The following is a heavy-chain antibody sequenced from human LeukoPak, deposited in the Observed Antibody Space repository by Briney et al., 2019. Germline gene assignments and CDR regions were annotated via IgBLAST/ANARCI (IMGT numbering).Heavy chain of an antibody. J-gene: IGHJ4*02. Sequence: SETLSLTCTVSGGSISSGGYYWSWLRQHPGKGLEWIGYIYYSGSTYFNPSLKSRVTISIDTSMNQFSLKLSSVTAADTAVYYCARAPFNYFFDFWGQGTLVTVSS. V-gene: IGHV4-31*03. CDR3: ARAPFNYFFDF. CDR2: IYYSGST. CDR1: GGSISSGGYY. D-gene: IGHD3-3*02.